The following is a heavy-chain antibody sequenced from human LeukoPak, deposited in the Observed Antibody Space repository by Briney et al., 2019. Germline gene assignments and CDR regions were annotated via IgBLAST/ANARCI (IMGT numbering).Heavy chain of an antibody. V-gene: IGHV3-30*14. CDR2: ISYDGSNK. D-gene: IGHD3-22*01. Sequence: GGSLRLSCAASGFTFSSYAMHWVRQAPGKGLEWVAVISYDGSNKYYADSVKGRFTISRDNSRNTLYLQMNSLRPEDTAVYYCAKDLGGYFDSSRNDAFDIWGQGTMVTVSS. CDR3: AKDLGGYFDSSRNDAFDI. CDR1: GFTFSSYA. J-gene: IGHJ3*02.